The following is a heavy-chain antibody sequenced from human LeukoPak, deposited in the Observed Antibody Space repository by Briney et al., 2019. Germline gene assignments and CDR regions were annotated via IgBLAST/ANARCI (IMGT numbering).Heavy chain of an antibody. Sequence: PSETLSLTCAVSGGSFSGYYWTWIRQPPGKGLEWIGEINHSGSTNYNPSLKSRVTISVDTSKNQFSLKLSSVTAADTAVYYCARSSTMIVVVRRYYFDYWGQGTLVTVSS. CDR1: GGSFSGYY. CDR3: ARSSTMIVVVRRYYFDY. J-gene: IGHJ4*02. CDR2: INHSGST. D-gene: IGHD3-22*01. V-gene: IGHV4-34*01.